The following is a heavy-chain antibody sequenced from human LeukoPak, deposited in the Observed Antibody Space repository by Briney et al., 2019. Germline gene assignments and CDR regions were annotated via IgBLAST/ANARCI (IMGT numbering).Heavy chain of an antibody. D-gene: IGHD5-12*01. CDR3: AKDGYLNYFDY. CDR2: ISSSGSTI. V-gene: IGHV3-11*01. CDR1: GFTFSDYY. Sequence: GGSLRLSCAASGFTFSDYYMSWIRQAPGKGLEWVSYISSSGSTIYYADSVKGRFTISRDNSKNTLYLQMNSLRAEDTAVYYCAKDGYLNYFDYWGQGTLVTVSS. J-gene: IGHJ4*02.